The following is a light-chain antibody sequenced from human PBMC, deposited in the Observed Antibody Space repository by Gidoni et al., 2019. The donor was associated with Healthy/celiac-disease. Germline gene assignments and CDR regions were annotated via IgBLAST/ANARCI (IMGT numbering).Light chain of an antibody. CDR3: QSADSSGTPYWV. CDR1: ALTKQY. J-gene: IGLJ3*02. CDR2: NDS. V-gene: IGLV3-25*03. Sequence: SYELTPPPSVSVSPGQTARITCSGDALTKQYAYCYQQKPGQAPVLVIYNDSERPSGIPERFSGSSSGTTVTLTISRVQAEDEADYYCQSADSSGTPYWVFGGGTKLTVL.